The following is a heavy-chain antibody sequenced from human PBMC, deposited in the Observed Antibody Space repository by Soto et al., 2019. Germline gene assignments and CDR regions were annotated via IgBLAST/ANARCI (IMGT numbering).Heavy chain of an antibody. D-gene: IGHD3-3*01. Sequence: SETLSLTCTVSGGSISSGDYYWSWIRQPPGKGLEWIGYIYYSGSTYYNPSLKSRVTISVDTSKNQFSLKLSSVTAADTAVYYCASSITIFGVDCWGQGTLVTVSS. CDR2: IYYSGST. V-gene: IGHV4-30-4*01. J-gene: IGHJ4*02. CDR1: GGSISSGDYY. CDR3: ASSITIFGVDC.